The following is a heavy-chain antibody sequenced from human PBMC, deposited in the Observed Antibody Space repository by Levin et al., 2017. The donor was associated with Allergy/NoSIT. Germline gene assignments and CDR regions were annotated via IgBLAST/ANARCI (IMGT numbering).Heavy chain of an antibody. V-gene: IGHV1-18*01. J-gene: IGHJ4*02. CDR1: GYTFNHYG. CDR2: SSTDNGHT. Sequence: GESLKISCPTSGYTFNHYGIDWVRQAPGQGLEWMGWSSTDNGHTDYAQKFKGRVIMTTDRATATAYLELRGLRPDDTALYYCARGQGGYESFDYWGQGTLVTVSS. D-gene: IGHD5-12*01. CDR3: ARGQGGYESFDY.